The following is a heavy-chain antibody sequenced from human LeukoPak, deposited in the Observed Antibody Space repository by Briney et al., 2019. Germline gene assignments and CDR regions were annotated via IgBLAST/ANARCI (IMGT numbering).Heavy chain of an antibody. J-gene: IGHJ3*02. Sequence: PGGSLRLSCAASGFTFSSYGMHWVRQAPGKGLEWVAFIRYDGSNKYYADSVKGRFTISRDNSKNTLYVQMNSLRAEDTAVYYCAKAISGAIDGLDIWGQGTMVTVSS. CDR3: AKAISGAIDGLDI. CDR2: IRYDGSNK. D-gene: IGHD6-19*01. CDR1: GFTFSSYG. V-gene: IGHV3-30*02.